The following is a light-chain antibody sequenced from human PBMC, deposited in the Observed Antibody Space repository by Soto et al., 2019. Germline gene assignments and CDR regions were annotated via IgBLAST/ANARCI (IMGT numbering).Light chain of an antibody. CDR1: SSNIGNNY. V-gene: IGLV1-51*01. J-gene: IGLJ3*02. Sequence: QSVLTQPPSVSASPGQKVTISCSGSSSNIGNNYVSWYQQLPGTAPQLIIYDNNKRPSGIPDRFSGSKSGTSATLGITGLQTGDEADYYCGTWDSSLSAWVFGGGTKLTVL. CDR3: GTWDSSLSAWV. CDR2: DNN.